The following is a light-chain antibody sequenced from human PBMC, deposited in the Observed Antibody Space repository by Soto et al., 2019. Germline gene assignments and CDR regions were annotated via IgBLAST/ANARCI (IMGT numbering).Light chain of an antibody. J-gene: IGKJ5*01. CDR2: AAS. CDR1: QGISSY. Sequence: AIRMTPSPSSLSASTGDRVTITCRASQGISSYLAWYQQKPGKAPKLLIYAASTLQSGVPSRFSGSGSGTDFTLSINSLQPEDFATYYCQQAYSFPITFGQGTRLEIK. V-gene: IGKV1-8*01. CDR3: QQAYSFPIT.